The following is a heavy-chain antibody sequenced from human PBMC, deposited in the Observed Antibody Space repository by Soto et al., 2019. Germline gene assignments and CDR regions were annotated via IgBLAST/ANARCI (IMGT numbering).Heavy chain of an antibody. CDR3: ARAPNRLGGFWFDP. J-gene: IGHJ5*02. CDR1: GFIFSNYA. D-gene: IGHD1-26*01. V-gene: IGHV3-30*01. Sequence: SLRLSCAASGFIFSNYAVHWVRQAPGKGLEWLALISYDGYDKYYVDSVKGRFTISRDNSKSTLYLQMNSLRPEDTAVYYCARAPNRLGGFWFDPWGQGTLVTVSS. CDR2: ISYDGYDK.